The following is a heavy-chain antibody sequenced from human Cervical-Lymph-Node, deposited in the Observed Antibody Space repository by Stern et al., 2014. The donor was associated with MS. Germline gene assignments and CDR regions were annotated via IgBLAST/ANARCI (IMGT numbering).Heavy chain of an antibody. J-gene: IGHJ3*02. CDR2: IYWDDDK. CDR3: AHNLYGRDAFDI. CDR1: GFSLSTSGVG. V-gene: IGHV2-5*02. D-gene: IGHD4-17*01. Sequence: QVTLKESGPTLVKPTQTLTLTCTFSGFSLSTSGVGVGWIRQPPGKALEGLALIYWDDDKRYSPSLKSRLTITKDTSKNQVVLTMTNMDPVDTATYYCAHNLYGRDAFDIWGQGTMVTVSS.